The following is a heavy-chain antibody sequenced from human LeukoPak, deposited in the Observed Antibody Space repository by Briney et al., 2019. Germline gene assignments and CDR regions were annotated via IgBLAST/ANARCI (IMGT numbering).Heavy chain of an antibody. D-gene: IGHD3-10*02. J-gene: IGHJ6*04. Sequence: GGSLRLSCAASGFTFSSFSMNWVRQAPGKGLEWISYISSSGPTIYYADSVKGRFTISRDNAKNSLYLQMNSLRAEDTAVYYCAELGITMIGGVWGRGTTVTISS. CDR1: GFTFSSFS. CDR2: ISSSGPTI. V-gene: IGHV3-48*04. CDR3: AELGITMIGGV.